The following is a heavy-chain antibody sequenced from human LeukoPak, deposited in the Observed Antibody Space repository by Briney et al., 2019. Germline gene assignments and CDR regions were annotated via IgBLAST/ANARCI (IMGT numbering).Heavy chain of an antibody. Sequence: ASETLSLTCAVYGGSFSGYYWSWIRQPPGKGLEWIGEINHSGSTNYHPSLKSRVTISVDTSKNQFSLKLSSVTAADTAVYYCARGRRCLDYWGQGTLVTVSS. CDR1: GGSFSGYY. D-gene: IGHD2-2*01. V-gene: IGHV4-34*01. CDR3: ARGRRCLDY. J-gene: IGHJ4*02. CDR2: INHSGST.